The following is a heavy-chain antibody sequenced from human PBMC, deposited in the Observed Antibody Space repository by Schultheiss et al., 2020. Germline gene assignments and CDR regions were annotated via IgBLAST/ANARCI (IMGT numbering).Heavy chain of an antibody. Sequence: SETLSLTCTVSGGSVSSGSYYWGWIRQPPGKGLEWIGEIHQSGRTDYNPSLKSRVTLSVDTPKNQFSLRLTSVTAADTAVYYCARRILDVSGGFFFLKNHVDYWGQGALVTVSS. CDR1: GGSVSSGSYY. V-gene: IGHV4-39*07. J-gene: IGHJ4*02. D-gene: IGHD1-26*01. CDR2: IHQSGRT. CDR3: ARRILDVSGGFFFLKNHVDY.